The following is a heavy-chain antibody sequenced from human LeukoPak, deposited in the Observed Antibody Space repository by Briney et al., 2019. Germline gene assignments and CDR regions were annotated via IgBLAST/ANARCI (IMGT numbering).Heavy chain of an antibody. J-gene: IGHJ6*02. CDR2: ISRSGSTI. CDR1: GFTFSDYY. CDR3: ARDTLVMSSSYYYGMDV. D-gene: IGHD6-6*01. V-gene: IGHV3-11*01. Sequence: SGGSLRLSCAASGFTFSDYYMSWIRQAPGKGLEWVSYISRSGSTIYYADSVKGRFTISRDNAKNSLYLQMNSLRAEDTAVYYCARDTLVMSSSYYYGMDVWGQGTTVTVSS.